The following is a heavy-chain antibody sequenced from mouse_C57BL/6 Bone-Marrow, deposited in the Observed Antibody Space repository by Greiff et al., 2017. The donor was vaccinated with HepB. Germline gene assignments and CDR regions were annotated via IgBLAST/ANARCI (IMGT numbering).Heavy chain of an antibody. J-gene: IGHJ1*03. Sequence: EVKLVESGGDLVKPGGSLKLSCAASGFTFSSYGMSWVRQTPDKRLEWVATISSGGSYTYYPDSVKGRFTISRDNAKNTLYLQMSSLKSEDTAMYYCARHRWLLRYFDVWGTGTTVTVSS. V-gene: IGHV5-6*01. CDR1: GFTFSSYG. CDR3: ARHRWLLRYFDV. CDR2: ISSGGSYT. D-gene: IGHD2-3*01.